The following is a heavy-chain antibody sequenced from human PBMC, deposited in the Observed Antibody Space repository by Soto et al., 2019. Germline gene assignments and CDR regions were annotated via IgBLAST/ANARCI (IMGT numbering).Heavy chain of an antibody. J-gene: IGHJ4*02. V-gene: IGHV1-18*01. Sequence: ASVKVSCKASGYTFSIYGISWVRQAPGQGLEWMGWISAYNGKTKYAQKLQGRVTVTTDTSTSRAYMELRSLRSDDTAVYYCARDLGVCNYPWSFALWGQGTLVSVSS. CDR1: GYTFSIYG. D-gene: IGHD4-4*01. CDR2: ISAYNGKT. CDR3: ARDLGVCNYPWSFAL.